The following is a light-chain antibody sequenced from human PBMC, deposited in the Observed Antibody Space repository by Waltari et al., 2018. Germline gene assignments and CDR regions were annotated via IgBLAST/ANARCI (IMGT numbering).Light chain of an antibody. Sequence: IVLTQPPATLSLSPGERATPPCRASQSVSSYLAWYQQKPGQAPRLLIYDASNRATGIPARFSGSGSGTDFTLTISSLEPEDFAVYYCQQRSNWPPANTFGPGTKVDIK. J-gene: IGKJ3*01. CDR2: DAS. CDR3: QQRSNWPPANT. CDR1: QSVSSY. V-gene: IGKV3-11*01.